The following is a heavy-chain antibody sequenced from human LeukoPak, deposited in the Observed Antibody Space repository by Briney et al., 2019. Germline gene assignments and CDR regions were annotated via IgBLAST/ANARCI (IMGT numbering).Heavy chain of an antibody. CDR3: ARQYQLLYLDY. D-gene: IGHD2-2*01. Sequence: SETLPLTCTVSGGSISSTNYYWGWIRQPPGKGLEWIGSFYYSGSTHYNPSLKSRVTISVDTSKNQFSLNLSSVTAADTAVYYCARQYQLLYLDYWGQGTLVTVSS. CDR2: FYYSGST. V-gene: IGHV4-39*01. J-gene: IGHJ4*02. CDR1: GGSISSTNYY.